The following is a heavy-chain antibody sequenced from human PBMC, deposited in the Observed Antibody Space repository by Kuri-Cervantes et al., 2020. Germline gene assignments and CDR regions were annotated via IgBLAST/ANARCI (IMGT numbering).Heavy chain of an antibody. V-gene: IGHV4-59*08. CDR1: GGSISGYY. D-gene: IGHD5-24*01. CDR3: ASNALHGPGDAFDI. J-gene: IGHJ3*02. CDR2: IYYSGST. Sequence: SETLSLTCTVSGGSISGYYWSWIRQPPGKGLEWIGYIYYSGSTNYNPSLKSRVTISVDTSKNQFSLKVSSVTAADTAIYYCASNALHGPGDAFDIWDQGTMVTVSS.